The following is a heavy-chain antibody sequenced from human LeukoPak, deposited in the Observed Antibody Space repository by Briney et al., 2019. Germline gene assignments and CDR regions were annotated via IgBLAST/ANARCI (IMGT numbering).Heavy chain of an antibody. CDR3: ARASHYYYYYYMDV. Sequence: GASVKVSCKASGYTFTSYDINWVRQATGQGLEWMGWMNPISGNTGYAQKFQGRVTMTRNTSISTAYMELSSLRSEDTAVYYCARASHYYYYYYMDVWGKGTTVTVSS. J-gene: IGHJ6*03. V-gene: IGHV1-8*01. CDR2: MNPISGNT. CDR1: GYTFTSYD. D-gene: IGHD6-6*01.